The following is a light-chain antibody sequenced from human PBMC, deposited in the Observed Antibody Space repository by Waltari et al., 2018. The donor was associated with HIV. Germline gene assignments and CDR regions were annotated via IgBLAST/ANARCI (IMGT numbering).Light chain of an antibody. CDR3: HQYGSSPGT. CDR2: GAS. V-gene: IGKV3-20*01. J-gene: IGKJ1*01. CDR1: QSVPRSY. Sequence: DIVLTQSPGKLSLSPGERATLSCRASQSVPRSYLAWYQQKPGQAPRLLIYGASSRATGIPDRFSGSGSGTDFTLTIRRLEPEDFVVYYCHQYGSSPGTFGQGTKVEIK.